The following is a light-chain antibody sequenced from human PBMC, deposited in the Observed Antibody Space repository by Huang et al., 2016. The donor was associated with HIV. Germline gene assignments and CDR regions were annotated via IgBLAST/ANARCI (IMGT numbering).Light chain of an antibody. CDR1: QSVLYSSNNKNY. CDR2: WAS. V-gene: IGKV4-1*01. CDR3: HQYYNTRYT. Sequence: DIVMTQSPDSLAVSLGERATINYKSSQSVLYSSNNKNYLSWYQQKPGQSPKLLISWASTLESGVPDRCSGSGSGTDFTLTISSLQAEDVAVYYCHQYYNTRYTFGQGTKLEIK. J-gene: IGKJ2*01.